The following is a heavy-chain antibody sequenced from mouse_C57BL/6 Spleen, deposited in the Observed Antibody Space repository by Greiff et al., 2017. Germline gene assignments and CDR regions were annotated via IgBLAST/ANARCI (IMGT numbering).Heavy chain of an antibody. CDR3: ARERIYYDYEGDAMDY. CDR1: GYTFTSYG. CDR2: IYPRSGNT. J-gene: IGHJ4*01. V-gene: IGHV1-81*01. Sequence: QVQLQQSGAELARPGASVKLSCKASGYTFTSYGISWVKQRTGQGLEWIGEIYPRSGNTYYNEKFKGKATLTADKSSSTAYMELRSLTSEDSAVYVCARERIYYDYEGDAMDYWGQGTSVTVSS. D-gene: IGHD2-4*01.